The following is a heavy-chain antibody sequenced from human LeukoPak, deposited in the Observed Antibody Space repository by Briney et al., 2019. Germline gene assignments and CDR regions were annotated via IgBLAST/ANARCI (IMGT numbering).Heavy chain of an antibody. J-gene: IGHJ4*02. CDR2: IYSDGNT. D-gene: IGHD6-19*01. V-gene: IGHV3-53*01. CDR3: ARAPSGWYFDS. Sequence: GGSLKLSCAASGFTVSSAYISWVRRAPGKGLEWLSAIYSDGNTYYADSVKGRFTIFRDNSKNMLYLQMNSLRADDTAVYYCARAPSGWYFDSWGQGTLVTVSS. CDR1: GFTVSSAY.